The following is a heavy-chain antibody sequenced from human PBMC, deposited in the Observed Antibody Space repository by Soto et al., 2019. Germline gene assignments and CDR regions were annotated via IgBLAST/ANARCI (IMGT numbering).Heavy chain of an antibody. V-gene: IGHV3-11*06. J-gene: IGHJ3*02. Sequence: QLQLVESGGGLVTPGGSLRISCAGSGFIFSDYYMSWLRKDPGKGLEWVSYMSSRTIYANYADSVKGRFTSSRDNAKNTLLLQMNSLRVEDTAVYYCARDDGGNYPDAFDSWGQGTMVTFSS. CDR1: GFIFSDYY. CDR3: ARDDGGNYPDAFDS. D-gene: IGHD4-4*01. CDR2: MSSRTIYA.